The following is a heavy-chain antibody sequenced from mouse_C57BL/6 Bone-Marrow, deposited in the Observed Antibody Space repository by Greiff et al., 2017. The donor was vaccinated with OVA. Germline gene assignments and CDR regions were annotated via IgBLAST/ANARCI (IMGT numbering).Heavy chain of an antibody. D-gene: IGHD2-4*01. CDR3: TTSRDYDDYYAMDY. CDR2: IDPENGDT. Sequence: EVQLQQSGAELVRPGASVKLSCTASGFNIKDDYMHWVKQRPEQGLEWIGWIDPENGDTEYASKFQGKATITADTSSNTAYLQLSSLTSEDTAVYYCTTSRDYDDYYAMDYWGQGTSVTVSS. J-gene: IGHJ4*01. CDR1: GFNIKDDY. V-gene: IGHV14-4*01.